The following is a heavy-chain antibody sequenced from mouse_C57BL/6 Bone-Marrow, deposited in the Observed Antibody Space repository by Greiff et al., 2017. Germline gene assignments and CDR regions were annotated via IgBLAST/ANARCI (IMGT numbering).Heavy chain of an antibody. CDR2: ISSGSSTI. Sequence: EVQLVESGGGLVKPGGSLKLSCAASGFTFSDYGMHWVRQAPEKGLEWVAYISSGSSTIYYADTVKGRFTISRDNAKNTLFLRMTSLRSEDTAMYYCARGSNFDAMDYWGQGTSVTVSS. CDR3: ARGSNFDAMDY. CDR1: GFTFSDYG. J-gene: IGHJ4*01. V-gene: IGHV5-17*01. D-gene: IGHD4-1*01.